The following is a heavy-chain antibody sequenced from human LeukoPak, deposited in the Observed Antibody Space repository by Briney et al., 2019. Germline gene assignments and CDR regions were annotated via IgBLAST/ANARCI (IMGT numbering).Heavy chain of an antibody. CDR1: GYTFTSYY. Sequence: ASVQVSCKASGYTFTSYYMHWVRQAPGQGLEWMGIINPSGGSTSYAQKFQGRVTMTRDTSTSTVYMELSSLRSEDTAVYYCARDKRSTRNSSGWYFGYWGQGTLVTVSS. CDR3: ARDKRSTRNSSGWYFGY. CDR2: INPSGGST. V-gene: IGHV1-46*01. J-gene: IGHJ4*02. D-gene: IGHD6-19*01.